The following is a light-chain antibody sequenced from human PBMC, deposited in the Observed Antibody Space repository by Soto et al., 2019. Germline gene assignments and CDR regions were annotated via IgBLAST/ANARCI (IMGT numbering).Light chain of an antibody. V-gene: IGKV1-5*03. CDR2: KAS. J-gene: IGKJ1*01. CDR1: QSISSW. Sequence: DIQMTQSPSTLSASLGDRVTITCRASQSISSWLAWYQQKPGKAPKLLIYKASTLESGVPSRFNGSGSGTEFTLTISSLQPDDFATYYCQQYNSYGTFGQGTKVDIK. CDR3: QQYNSYGT.